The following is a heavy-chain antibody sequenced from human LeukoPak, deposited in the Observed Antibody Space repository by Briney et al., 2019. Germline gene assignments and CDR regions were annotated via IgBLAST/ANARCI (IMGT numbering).Heavy chain of an antibody. D-gene: IGHD4-17*01. CDR2: IHTSGTT. Sequence: SETLSLTCTVSGGSVSSYYWSWIRQPAGKGLEWIGRIHTSGTTNYNPSLRSRVTVSVDTSKNQFSLKLSSVTAADTAVYYCARDGSYGDYADYWGQGTLVTVSS. V-gene: IGHV4-4*07. J-gene: IGHJ4*02. CDR1: GGSVSSYY. CDR3: ARDGSYGDYADY.